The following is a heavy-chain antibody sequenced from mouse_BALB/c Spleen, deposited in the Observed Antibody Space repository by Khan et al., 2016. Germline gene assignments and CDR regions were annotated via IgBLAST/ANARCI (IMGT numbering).Heavy chain of an antibody. CDR2: INTYSGES. D-gene: IGHD1-1*01. J-gene: IGHJ1*01. V-gene: IGHV9-3-1*01. CDR3: TKCRYYYGSNRYFGV. Sequence: QIQLVQSGPELKKPGKTVKISCKASGYTFTNYGMNWVKQAPGKGLKWMGWINTYSGESTYADDFKGRFAFSLETAANTAYLQINNHKNQDTATYVCTKCRYYYGSNRYFGVWGAGTTVTVSS. CDR1: GYTFTNYG.